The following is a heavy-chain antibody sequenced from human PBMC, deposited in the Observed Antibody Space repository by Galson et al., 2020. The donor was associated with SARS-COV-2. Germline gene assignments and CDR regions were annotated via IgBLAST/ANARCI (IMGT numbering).Heavy chain of an antibody. J-gene: IGHJ3*02. CDR3: ARTGYFASGTYWDAFDM. D-gene: IGHD3-10*01. V-gene: IGHV3-21*01. Sequence: GESLKISCAASGFTFSGYSMHWVRQAPGKGLEWVSSISSSRNSIYYADSVKGRFTISRDNAKNSLYLQMNSLRAEDTAVYYCARTGYFASGTYWDAFDMWGQGTLVTVSS. CDR2: ISSSRNSI. CDR1: GFTFSGYS.